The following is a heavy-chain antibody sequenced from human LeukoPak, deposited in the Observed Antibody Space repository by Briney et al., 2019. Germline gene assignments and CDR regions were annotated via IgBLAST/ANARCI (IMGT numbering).Heavy chain of an antibody. Sequence: GGSLSLSCAASGFTFGRYGSEWVSPPPRKWSGWGASIWYDGSNKYNSDSVMSRFTISRDSTEYTLLMQMNSLRAEDTAVYYCANGGSGGGCKWFDSWGQGTLVTVSS. J-gene: IGHJ5*01. CDR1: GFTFGRYG. V-gene: IGHV3-33*03. CDR2: IWYDGSNK. D-gene: IGHD2-15*01. CDR3: ANGGSGGGCKWFDS.